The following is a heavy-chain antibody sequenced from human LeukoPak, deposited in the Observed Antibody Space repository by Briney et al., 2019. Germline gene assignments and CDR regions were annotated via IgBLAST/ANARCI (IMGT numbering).Heavy chain of an antibody. Sequence: GGSLRLSCAASGFTFSSYAMSWVRQAPGKGLEWVSAISGSGGSTYYADSVEGRFTISRDNSKNTLYLQMNSLRAEDTAVYYYAKRRDGYNWRGIDYWGQGTLVTVSS. CDR2: ISGSGGST. J-gene: IGHJ4*02. V-gene: IGHV3-23*01. CDR1: GFTFSSYA. D-gene: IGHD5-24*01. CDR3: AKRRDGYNWRGIDY.